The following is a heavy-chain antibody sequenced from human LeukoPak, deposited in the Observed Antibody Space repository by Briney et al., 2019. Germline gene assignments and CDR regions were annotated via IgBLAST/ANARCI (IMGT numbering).Heavy chain of an antibody. CDR2: IYYSGST. CDR3: ARDLRQQLVNNWFDP. D-gene: IGHD6-13*01. J-gene: IGHJ5*02. V-gene: IGHV4-4*02. Sequence: PSGTLSLTCAVSGGSISSSNWWSWVRQPPGKGLEWIGYIYYSGSTNYNPSLKSRVTISIDMSKNQFSLKLYSVTTADTAVYYCARDLRQQLVNNWFDPWGQGTLVTVSS. CDR1: GGSISSSNW.